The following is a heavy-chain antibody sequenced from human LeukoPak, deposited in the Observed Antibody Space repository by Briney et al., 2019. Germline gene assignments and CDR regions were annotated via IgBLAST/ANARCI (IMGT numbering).Heavy chain of an antibody. D-gene: IGHD3-22*01. V-gene: IGHV4-61*02. Sequence: SQTLSLTCTVSGGSISSGSYYWSWIRQPPGKGLEWIGRIYTSGSTNYNPSLKSRVTISVDTSKNQFSLKLSSVTAADTAVYYCASGSSGLIDYWGQGTLVTVSS. CDR1: GGSISSGSYY. CDR2: IYTSGST. CDR3: ASGSSGLIDY. J-gene: IGHJ4*02.